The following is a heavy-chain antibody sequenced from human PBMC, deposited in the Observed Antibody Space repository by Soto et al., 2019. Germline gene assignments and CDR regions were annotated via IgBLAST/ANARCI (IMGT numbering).Heavy chain of an antibody. D-gene: IGHD6-19*01. V-gene: IGHV3-21*02. CDR1: GLTFSTYS. CDR3: VSDQKREHFETSGPNWFDT. Sequence: EVQLVESGGGLVRPGGSLRLSCVVSGLTFSTYSMNWVRQTPGKGLEWVSSISRTSSYIYYRDSVKGRFTISRDNAKKSLYLQMNGLRVEDTAVYYCVSDQKREHFETSGPNWFDTWGHGTLVTVAS. J-gene: IGHJ5*01. CDR2: ISRTSSYI.